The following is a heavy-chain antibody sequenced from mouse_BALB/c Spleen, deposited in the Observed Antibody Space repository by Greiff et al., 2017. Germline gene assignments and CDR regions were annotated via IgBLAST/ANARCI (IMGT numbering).Heavy chain of an antibody. CDR1: GYTFTEYI. CDR2: FYPGSGSI. Sequence: QVQLQQSGAELVKPGASVKLSCKASGYTFTEYIIHWVKQRSGQGLEWIGWFYPGSGSIKYNEKFKDKATLTADKSSSTVYMELSRLTSEDSAVYFCARHEDRSYGNYGAWFAYWGQGTLVTVSA. D-gene: IGHD2-1*01. V-gene: IGHV1-62-2*01. CDR3: ARHEDRSYGNYGAWFAY. J-gene: IGHJ3*01.